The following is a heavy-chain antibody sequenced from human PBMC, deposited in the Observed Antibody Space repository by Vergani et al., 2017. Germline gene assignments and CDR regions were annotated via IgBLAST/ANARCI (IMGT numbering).Heavy chain of an antibody. J-gene: IGHJ5*02. V-gene: IGHV3-21*01. Sequence: QAPGKGLEWVSSISSSSSYIYYADSVKGRFTISRDNAKNSLYLQMNSLRAEDTAVYYCASSRTYYYGSGSYWPGIPSPEFDHWGQGTLVTVSS. CDR3: ASSRTYYYGSGSYWPGIPSPEFDH. D-gene: IGHD3-10*01. CDR2: ISSSSSYI.